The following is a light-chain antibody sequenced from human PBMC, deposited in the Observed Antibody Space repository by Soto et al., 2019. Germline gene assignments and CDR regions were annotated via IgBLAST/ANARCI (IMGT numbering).Light chain of an antibody. CDR3: QQHNNGTRLT. J-gene: IGKJ1*01. Sequence: EIVMTQSPATLSVSPGERATLSCRARQSVTSNLAWYQQKPGQAHRLLMYGASTRATGIPDRFSGSGSGTECTLTISSLQSGELAVYYWQQHNNGTRLTVGQGTKVEIK. CDR1: QSVTSN. CDR2: GAS. V-gene: IGKV3-15*01.